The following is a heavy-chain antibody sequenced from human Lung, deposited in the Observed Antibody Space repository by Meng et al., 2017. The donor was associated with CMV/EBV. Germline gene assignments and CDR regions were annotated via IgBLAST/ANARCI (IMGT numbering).Heavy chain of an antibody. CDR2: IYYSGTT. J-gene: IGHJ5*02. CDR1: GGSISSTSDY. Sequence: LXCSASGGSISSTSDYWGWIRQPPGEGLEWIGSIYYSGTTYYNPSLHSRATVSVDTSNNHLTLTLSPVTDADTAVYYCARRPPALTGNWFDPWAQGTXVTVSS. V-gene: IGHV4-39*02. CDR3: ARRPPALTGNWFDP. D-gene: IGHD1-14*01.